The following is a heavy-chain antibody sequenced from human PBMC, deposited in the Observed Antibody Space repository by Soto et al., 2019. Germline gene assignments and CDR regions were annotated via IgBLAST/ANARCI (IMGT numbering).Heavy chain of an antibody. CDR2: IYYSGST. Sequence: QVQLQESGPGLVKPSQTLSLTCTVSGGSISSGDYYWSWIRQPPGKGLEWIGYIYYSGSTYYNLSLKSRVTISVDTSKNQFSLKLSSVTAADTAVYYCASLAVGGRDGYNLRGDDWGQGTLVTVSS. V-gene: IGHV4-30-4*01. J-gene: IGHJ4*02. CDR1: GGSISSGDYY. D-gene: IGHD6-13*01. CDR3: ASLAVGGRDGYNLRGDD.